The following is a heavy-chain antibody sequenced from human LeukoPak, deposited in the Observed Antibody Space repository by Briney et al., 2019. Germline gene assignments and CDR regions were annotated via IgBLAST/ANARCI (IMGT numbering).Heavy chain of an antibody. J-gene: IGHJ4*02. D-gene: IGHD3-10*01. CDR3: ARGRVHELLYLCY. CDR2: MSPNSGNT. V-gene: IGHV1-8*01. Sequence: ATVKVSCKASGYTFTSYDIKWVRQATGQGLEWMGWMSPNSGNTGYAQNFQGRVTMTRNTSIRTAYMELSSLRSEDTAVYYCARGRVHELLYLCYWGQGTLVTVSS. CDR1: GYTFTSYD.